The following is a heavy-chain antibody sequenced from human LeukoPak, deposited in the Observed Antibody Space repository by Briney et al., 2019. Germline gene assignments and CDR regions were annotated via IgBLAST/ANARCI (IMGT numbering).Heavy chain of an antibody. V-gene: IGHV3-23*01. CDR2: ISDGGGSR. CDR1: GITLSNYG. CDR3: AKRGVVIRAVIIVGFHKEAYYFDY. D-gene: IGHD3-10*01. J-gene: IGHJ4*02. Sequence: GGSLRLSCAVSGITLSNYGMSWVRQAPGKGLKWVAGISDGGGSRNYADSVKGRFTISRDNPKNTLYLQMNSLRAEDTAVYFCAKRGVVIRAVIIVGFHKEAYYFDYWGQGALVTVSS.